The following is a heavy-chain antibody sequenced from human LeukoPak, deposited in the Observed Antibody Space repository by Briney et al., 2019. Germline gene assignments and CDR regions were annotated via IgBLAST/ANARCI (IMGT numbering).Heavy chain of an antibody. CDR3: SKRPSVGGPLISG. CDR1: GFTFSNVW. Sequence: GGSLRLSCAASGFTFSNVWMNWVRQAPGKGLEWVGRIKSNSDGGTTECAAPVKGRFSISRDDSKSTLYLQMNTLKAEDTAVYYCSKRPSVGGPLISGWGQGTLVTGSS. V-gene: IGHV3-15*07. D-gene: IGHD3-10*01. J-gene: IGHJ1*01. CDR2: IKSNSDGGTT.